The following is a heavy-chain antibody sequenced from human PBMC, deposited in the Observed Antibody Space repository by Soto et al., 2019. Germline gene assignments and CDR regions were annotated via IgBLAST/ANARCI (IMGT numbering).Heavy chain of an antibody. V-gene: IGHV1-69*13. CDR1: GGTFSSYA. D-gene: IGHD1-26*01. CDR3: ARWDRNLGAFDI. Sequence: ASVKVSFKAAGGTFSSYAISWVRQAPGQGLEWMGGIIPIFGTANYAQKFQGRVTITADESTSTAYMELSSLRSEDTAVYYCARWDRNLGAFDIWGQGTMVTVSS. CDR2: IIPIFGTA. J-gene: IGHJ3*02.